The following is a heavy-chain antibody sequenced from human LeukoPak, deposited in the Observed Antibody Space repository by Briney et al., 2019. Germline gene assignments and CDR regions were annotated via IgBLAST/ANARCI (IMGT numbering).Heavy chain of an antibody. V-gene: IGHV1-69*05. D-gene: IGHD1-26*01. CDR3: AREDKWELLPGNFDY. J-gene: IGHJ4*02. CDR2: IIPIFGTA. Sequence: SVKVSCKASGGTFSSHAISWVRQAPGQGLEWMGRIIPIFGTANYAQKFQGRVTITTDESTSTAYMELSSLRSEDTAVYYCAREDKWELLPGNFDYWGQGTLVTVSS. CDR1: GGTFSSHA.